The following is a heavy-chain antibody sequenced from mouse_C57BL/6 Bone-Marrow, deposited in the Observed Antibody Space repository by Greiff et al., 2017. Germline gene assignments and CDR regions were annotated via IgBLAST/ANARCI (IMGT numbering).Heavy chain of an antibody. J-gene: IGHJ1*03. CDR3: ARDGHDLYWYFDV. V-gene: IGHV1-50*01. Sequence: QVQLQQPGAELVKPGASVKLSCKASGYTFTSYWMQWVKQRPGQGLEWIGEIDPSDSYTNYNQKFQGKATLTVDTSSGTAYMQLSSLTSEDAAVYYCARDGHDLYWYFDVWGTGTTVTVSA. D-gene: IGHD3-1*01. CDR2: IDPSDSYT. CDR1: GYTFTSYW.